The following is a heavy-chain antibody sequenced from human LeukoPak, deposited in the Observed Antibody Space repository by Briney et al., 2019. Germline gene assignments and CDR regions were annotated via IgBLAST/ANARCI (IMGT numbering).Heavy chain of an antibody. J-gene: IGHJ6*02. CDR3: ARVSVVYGMDV. Sequence: PSETLTLTCSVSGGSINSDYLSWIRQGPGKGLEWIGYMFYTGSTNYNPYLMSRVTMSLATSKTQFSLKLSSVTPADTAVYYCARVSVVYGMDVWGQGTTVTVSS. V-gene: IGHV4-59*01. CDR2: MFYTGST. CDR1: GGSINSDY.